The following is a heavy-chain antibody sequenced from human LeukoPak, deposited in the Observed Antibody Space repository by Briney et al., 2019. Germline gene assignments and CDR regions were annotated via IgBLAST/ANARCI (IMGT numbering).Heavy chain of an antibody. D-gene: IGHD3-22*01. CDR3: ARAPYYYDSSGYYYPFDY. J-gene: IGHJ4*02. Sequence: GASVKVSCKASGYTFTNYGISWVRQAPGQGLEWMGWISAYNGNTNYAQKLQGRVTMTTDTSTSIAYMELRSLRSDDTAVFYCARAPYYYDSSGYYYPFDYWGQGTLVTVSS. CDR2: ISAYNGNT. V-gene: IGHV1-18*01. CDR1: GYTFTNYG.